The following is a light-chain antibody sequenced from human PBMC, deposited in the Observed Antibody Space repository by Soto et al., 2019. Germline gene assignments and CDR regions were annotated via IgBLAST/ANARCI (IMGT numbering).Light chain of an antibody. J-gene: IGKJ4*01. CDR1: QTVSSSY. CDR2: DAS. Sequence: EVVLTQSPATLSLSPGERATLSCAASQTVSSSYLAWYQQKPGLAPRLLIYDASSRATGIPDRFRGSGSGTDFTLTISRLEPEDFAVYYCQQYGDSPRGTFGGGTKVEIK. V-gene: IGKV3D-20*01. CDR3: QQYGDSPRGT.